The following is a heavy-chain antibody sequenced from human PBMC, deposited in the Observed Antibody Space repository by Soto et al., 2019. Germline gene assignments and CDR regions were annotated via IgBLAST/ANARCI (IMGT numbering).Heavy chain of an antibody. D-gene: IGHD2-21*02. J-gene: IGHJ4*01. V-gene: IGHV4-39*01. CDR2: LYYRGAT. CDR3: FGVMAATLDY. Sequence: SETLSLTCSVSGGSIKNTNYHWGWIRQPPGKGLEWIGTLYYRGATDYNPSLKTRVTISVDTSKNQLSLSLSSVTAADTAVYYCFGVMAATLDYWGEGTLGTVSS. CDR1: GGSIKNTNYH.